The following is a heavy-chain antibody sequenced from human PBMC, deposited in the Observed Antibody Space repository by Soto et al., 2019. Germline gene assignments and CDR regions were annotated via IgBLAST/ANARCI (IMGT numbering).Heavy chain of an antibody. CDR2: FYYSGSS. CDR1: GGSISGYY. J-gene: IGHJ3*02. Sequence: QVQLQESGPGLVKPSETLSLTCTVSGGSISGYYWSWIRQAPGKGLEWGGYFYYSGSSNSNPSLQRRVTISVDTSKNQISLKLSSVTAADAAIYYCATRSRIMYGEKVFGFDIWGPGTSVLVSS. V-gene: IGHV4-59*08. CDR3: ATRSRIMYGEKVFGFDI. D-gene: IGHD3-3*01.